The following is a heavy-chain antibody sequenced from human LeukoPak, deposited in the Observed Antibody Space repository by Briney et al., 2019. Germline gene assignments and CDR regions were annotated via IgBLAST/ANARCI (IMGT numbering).Heavy chain of an antibody. CDR3: ARRRRYDSSGYYLDY. J-gene: IGHJ4*02. CDR2: ISGSGGST. V-gene: IGHV3-23*01. Sequence: GGSLRLSCAASGFTFSSYAMSWVRQAPGKGLEWVSAISGSGGSTYYADSVKGRFTISRDNSKNTLYLQMNSLRAEDTAVYYCARRRRYDSSGYYLDYWGQGTLVTVSS. CDR1: GFTFSSYA. D-gene: IGHD3-22*01.